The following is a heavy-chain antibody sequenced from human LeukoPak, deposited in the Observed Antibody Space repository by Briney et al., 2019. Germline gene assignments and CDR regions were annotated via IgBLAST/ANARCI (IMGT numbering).Heavy chain of an antibody. Sequence: PGGSLRLSCAASGFTFSSYAMNGVRQAPGKGLEWVSAISGSGGVTYYADSVKGRFTISRDNSKNTLSLQMSSLRAEDTAVYYCATRSDYFDYWGQGTLVTVSS. J-gene: IGHJ4*02. D-gene: IGHD6-19*01. CDR3: ATRSDYFDY. V-gene: IGHV3-23*01. CDR1: GFTFSSYA. CDR2: ISGSGGVT.